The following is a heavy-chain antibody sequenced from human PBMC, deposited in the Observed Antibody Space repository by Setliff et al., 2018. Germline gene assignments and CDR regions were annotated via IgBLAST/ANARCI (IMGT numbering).Heavy chain of an antibody. CDR1: GYTFTGYY. CDR3: ARVKVIVGATPRTYYMDV. Sequence: ASVKVSCKASGYTFTGYYMHWVRQAPGQGLEWMGWMNPNSGNTGYAQKSQGRVTITRNTSISTAYMELSSLRSEDTAVYYCARVKVIVGATPRTYYMDVWGKGTTVTVSS. J-gene: IGHJ6*03. CDR2: MNPNSGNT. D-gene: IGHD1-26*01. V-gene: IGHV1-8*03.